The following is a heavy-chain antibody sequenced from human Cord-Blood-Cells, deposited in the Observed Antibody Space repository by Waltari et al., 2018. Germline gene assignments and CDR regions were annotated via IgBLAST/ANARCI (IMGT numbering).Heavy chain of an antibody. V-gene: IGHV3-21*01. CDR2: ISSRSYI. D-gene: IGHD5-18*01. Sequence: EVQLVESGGGLVKPGGSLRLSCAASGFTFSSYSMNWVRQAPGKGLEWVSSISSRSYIYYADSVKGRFTISGDNAKNSLYLQMNSLRAEDTAVYYCARLPDTAVISQDYWGQGTLVTVSS. CDR3: ARLPDTAVISQDY. CDR1: GFTFSSYS. J-gene: IGHJ4*02.